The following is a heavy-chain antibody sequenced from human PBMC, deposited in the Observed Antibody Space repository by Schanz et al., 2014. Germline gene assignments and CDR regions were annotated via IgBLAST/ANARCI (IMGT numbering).Heavy chain of an antibody. V-gene: IGHV1-69*04. D-gene: IGHD3-3*01. Sequence: VQLVQSGAEVKKPGSSVTVSCKASGDTLSSYGISWVRQAPGQRLEWMGRIIPNLSSANYAQKFQGRVTITADKSTSTLYMELSSLRSEDTAIYYCARGNTIFGVVILGWLDPWGQGTLVTVSS. CDR2: IIPNLSSA. CDR3: ARGNTIFGVVILGWLDP. CDR1: GDTLSSYG. J-gene: IGHJ5*02.